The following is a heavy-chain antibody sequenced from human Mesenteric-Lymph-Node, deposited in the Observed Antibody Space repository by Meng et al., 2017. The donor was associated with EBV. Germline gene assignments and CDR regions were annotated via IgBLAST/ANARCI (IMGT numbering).Heavy chain of an antibody. Sequence: VQLQESGPGRVKPSETLSLTCTVSGGSVSSGSHYWSWVRQPAGKELEWIGYIYSSGSTTYNPSLKSRLTISLHTSNNQFSLKLSSVTAADTAVYYCARGNLGEVPDYWGQGTLVTVSS. CDR2: IYSSGST. CDR1: GGSVSSGSHY. D-gene: IGHD1-26*01. J-gene: IGHJ4*02. V-gene: IGHV4-61*01. CDR3: ARGNLGEVPDY.